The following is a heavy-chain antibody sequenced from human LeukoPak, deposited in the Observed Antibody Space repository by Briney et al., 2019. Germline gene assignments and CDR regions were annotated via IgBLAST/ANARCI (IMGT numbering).Heavy chain of an antibody. Sequence: ASVKVSCKASGYTFTGYYMHWVRQAPGQGLEWMGWINPNSGGTNYAQKFQGRVTMTRDTSISTAYMELSRLRSEDTAVYYCARDAIPGRTSHFDYWGQGTLVTVSS. V-gene: IGHV1-2*02. J-gene: IGHJ4*02. CDR1: GYTFTGYY. CDR3: ARDAIPGRTSHFDY. D-gene: IGHD1-20*01. CDR2: INPNSGGT.